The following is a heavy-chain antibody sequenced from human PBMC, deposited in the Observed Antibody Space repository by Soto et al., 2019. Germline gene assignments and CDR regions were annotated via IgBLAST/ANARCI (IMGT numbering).Heavy chain of an antibody. Sequence: GGSLRLSCAASGFTVSNNYMSWVRQAPGKGLEWVSVIYSGGTTYYADSVKGRFTISRDSSKNTPYLQMNSLRAEDTAVYYCARGFQSSFGYWGQGTLVTVSS. CDR2: IYSGGTT. D-gene: IGHD2-21*01. V-gene: IGHV3-53*01. CDR3: ARGFQSSFGY. J-gene: IGHJ4*02. CDR1: GFTVSNNY.